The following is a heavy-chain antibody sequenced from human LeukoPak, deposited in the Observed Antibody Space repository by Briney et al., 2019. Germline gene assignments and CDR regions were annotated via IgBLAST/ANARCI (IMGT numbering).Heavy chain of an antibody. Sequence: NPSETLSLTCTVSGGSMSNYFWSWIRQPPGKGLEWIGYIFYSGSTNYSPSLKSRVTISVDTSKNQFSLNLRSMTAADTAVYYCVTSRRGSKNAFDIWGQGTLVTVSS. CDR2: IFYSGST. CDR3: VTSRRGSKNAFDI. J-gene: IGHJ3*02. V-gene: IGHV4-59*08. CDR1: GGSMSNYF. D-gene: IGHD1-1*01.